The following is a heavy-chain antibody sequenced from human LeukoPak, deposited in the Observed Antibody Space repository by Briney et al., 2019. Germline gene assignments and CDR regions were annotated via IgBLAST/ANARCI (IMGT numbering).Heavy chain of an antibody. V-gene: IGHV4-59*01. D-gene: IGHD3-10*01. Sequence: SETLSLTCTVSGGSISSYYWSWIRQPPGKGLEWIGYIYYSGSTDYNPSLKSRVTISVDTSKNQFSLKLSSVTAADTAVYYCARDSRYGSGLSYYMDVWGKGTTVTVSS. CDR2: IYYSGST. CDR3: ARDSRYGSGLSYYMDV. CDR1: GGSISSYY. J-gene: IGHJ6*03.